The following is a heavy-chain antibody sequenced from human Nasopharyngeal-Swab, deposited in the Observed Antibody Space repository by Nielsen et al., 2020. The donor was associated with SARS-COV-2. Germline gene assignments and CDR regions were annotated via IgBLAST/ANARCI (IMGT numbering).Heavy chain of an antibody. D-gene: IGHD5-12*01. CDR1: GFTFSDHW. V-gene: IGHV3-7*03. CDR2: IKPDGSEK. J-gene: IGHJ4*02. CDR3: ARDGNGYDHDY. Sequence: GESLKISCVVSGFTFSDHWMNWVRQAPGKGLEWVANIKPDGSEKYYVDSVKGRFTISRDNARNSLFLQMDSLRVEDTAIYYCARDGNGYDHDYWGQGTLVTVSS.